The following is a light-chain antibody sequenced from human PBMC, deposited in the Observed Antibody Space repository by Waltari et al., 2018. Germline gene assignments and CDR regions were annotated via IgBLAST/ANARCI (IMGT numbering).Light chain of an antibody. CDR2: EVS. Sequence: QSALTQPPSASGSPGQSVAISCTGTSTDAGGYNSVSWYQHHPGKAPKLMIYEVSKRPSGVPDRFSGSKSGNTASLTVSGLRAEDEADYYCASYGGRNNWIFGGGTKLTVL. CDR1: STDAGGYNS. J-gene: IGLJ2*01. V-gene: IGLV2-8*01. CDR3: ASYGGRNNWI.